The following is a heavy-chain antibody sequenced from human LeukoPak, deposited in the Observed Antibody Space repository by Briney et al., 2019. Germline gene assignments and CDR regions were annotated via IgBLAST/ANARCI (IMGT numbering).Heavy chain of an antibody. D-gene: IGHD3-10*01. CDR3: AKDWDYYGSGSYSDY. Sequence: GGSLRLSCAASGFTFSSYAMRWVRQAPGKGLEWVSSISGSGGSTYYADSVKGRFTITRDNSKNTLYLQMNSLRAEDTAVYYCAKDWDYYGSGSYSDYWGQGTLVTVSS. V-gene: IGHV3-23*01. CDR2: ISGSGGST. CDR1: GFTFSSYA. J-gene: IGHJ4*02.